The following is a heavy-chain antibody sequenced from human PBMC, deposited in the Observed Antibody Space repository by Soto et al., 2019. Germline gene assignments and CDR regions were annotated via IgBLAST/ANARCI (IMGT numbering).Heavy chain of an antibody. D-gene: IGHD2-2*01. Sequence: VSCKASGYTFTSYAMHLVSQAPGQRLEWMGWINAGNGNTKYSQKFQGRVTITRDTSASTAYMELSSLRSEDTAVYYCARDLESQGYQLLWPLDYWGQGTLVTVSS. J-gene: IGHJ4*02. V-gene: IGHV1-3*01. CDR1: GYTFTSYA. CDR3: ARDLESQGYQLLWPLDY. CDR2: INAGNGNT.